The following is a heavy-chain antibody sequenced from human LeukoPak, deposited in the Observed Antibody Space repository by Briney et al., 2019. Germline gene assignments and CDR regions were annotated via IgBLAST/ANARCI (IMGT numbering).Heavy chain of an antibody. J-gene: IGHJ5*02. CDR1: GGSLSSYY. CDR3: ARVRYGDYGANWFDP. D-gene: IGHD4-17*01. CDR2: ISYGVST. Sequence: SETLSLTCTVSGGSLSSYYWSWIRQPPGKGLEWIGYISYGVSTTYTTSLTSRVTISVDTSKNQFSLKLSSVTAADTAVYYCARVRYGDYGANWFDPWGQGTLVTVSS. V-gene: IGHV4-59*01.